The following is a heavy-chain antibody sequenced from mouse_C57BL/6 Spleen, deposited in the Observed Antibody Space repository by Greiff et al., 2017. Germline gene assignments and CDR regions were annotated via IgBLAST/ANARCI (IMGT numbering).Heavy chain of an antibody. V-gene: IGHV1-39*01. Sequence: VQLQQSGPELVKPGASVKISCKASGYSFTDYNMNWVKQSNGKSLEWIGLINPNYGTTSYNQKFKGKATLTVDQSSSTAYMQLNSLTSEDSAVYYCASFYYGNYSSFYYAMDYWGQGTSVTVSS. D-gene: IGHD2-1*01. CDR1: GYSFTDYN. CDR2: INPNYGTT. CDR3: ASFYYGNYSSFYYAMDY. J-gene: IGHJ4*01.